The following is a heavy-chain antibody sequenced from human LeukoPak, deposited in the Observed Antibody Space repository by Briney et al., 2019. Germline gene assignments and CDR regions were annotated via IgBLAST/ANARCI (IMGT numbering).Heavy chain of an antibody. V-gene: IGHV4-31*03. Sequence: PSETLSLTCTVSGGSISSGGYYWSWIRLHPGKGLEWIGYIYYSGSTYYNPSLKSRLTISVDTSKNQFSLKLSSVTAADTAVYYCARASRITIFGVVSYYFDYWGQGTLVTVSS. J-gene: IGHJ4*02. CDR1: GGSISSGGYY. CDR3: ARASRITIFGVVSYYFDY. CDR2: IYYSGST. D-gene: IGHD3-3*01.